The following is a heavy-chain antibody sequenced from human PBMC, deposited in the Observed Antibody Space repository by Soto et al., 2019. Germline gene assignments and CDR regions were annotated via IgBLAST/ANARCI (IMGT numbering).Heavy chain of an antibody. V-gene: IGHV4-34*01. D-gene: IGHD6-19*01. CDR3: ARALAVAGLNWFDP. CDR1: GGSFSGYY. CDR2: INHSGST. J-gene: IGHJ5*02. Sequence: QVQLQQWGAGLLKPSETLSLTCAVYGGSFSGYYWSWIRQPPGKGLEWIGEINHSGSTNYNPSLKGRVTISVDTSKNQFSLKLSSVTAADTAVYYCARALAVAGLNWFDPWGQGTLVTVSS.